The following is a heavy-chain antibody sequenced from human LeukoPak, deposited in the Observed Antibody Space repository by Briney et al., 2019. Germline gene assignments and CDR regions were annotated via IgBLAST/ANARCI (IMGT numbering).Heavy chain of an antibody. CDR3: ARGPYSSSNYFDY. CDR1: GFTFSSYS. Sequence: GGSLSLSCAASGFTFSSYSMNWVRQAPGKGLEWVSYISNTGSTIYYADSVRGRFTISRDNAKNSLYLQMNSLRAEDTAVYYCARGPYSSSNYFDYWGQGTLVTVSS. D-gene: IGHD6-6*01. CDR2: ISNTGSTI. V-gene: IGHV3-48*01. J-gene: IGHJ4*02.